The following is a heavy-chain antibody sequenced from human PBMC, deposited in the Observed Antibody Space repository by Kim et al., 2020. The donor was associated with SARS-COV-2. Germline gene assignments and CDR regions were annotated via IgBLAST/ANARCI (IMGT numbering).Heavy chain of an antibody. Sequence: SETLSLTCAVSGGSISSSNWWSWVRQPPWKGLEWIGAIYHSGSTNYNPSLKSRVTISVDKSKNQFSLKLSSVTAADTAVYYCARTYCSGGSCYSGWGWGQGTLVTVSS. CDR3: ARTYCSGGSCYSGWG. CDR1: GGSISSSNW. D-gene: IGHD2-15*01. CDR2: IYHSGST. J-gene: IGHJ4*02. V-gene: IGHV4-4*02.